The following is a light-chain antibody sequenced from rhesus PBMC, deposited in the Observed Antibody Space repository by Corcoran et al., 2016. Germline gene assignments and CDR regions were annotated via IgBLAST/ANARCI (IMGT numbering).Light chain of an antibody. J-gene: IGKJ4*01. CDR3: LQEYTAPLT. V-gene: IGKV1-94*01. Sequence: TCRTGVSSRFSGSGSGTDFPLTISSLQPEDVATYYCLQEYTAPLTFGGGTKVEIK.